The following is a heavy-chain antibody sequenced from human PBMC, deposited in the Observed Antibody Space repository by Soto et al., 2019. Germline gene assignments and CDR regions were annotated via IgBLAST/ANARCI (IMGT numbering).Heavy chain of an antibody. V-gene: IGHV3-23*01. CDR3: AKSYGDTWKHYYFDY. J-gene: IGHJ4*02. CDR2: ISGSGGRT. Sequence: EVQLLESGGGLVQPGGSLRLSCAASRFTFSGYSMSWVRQAPGKGLEWVSGISGSGGRTYYAESVKGRFTISRDNSETTLFLQMNSLRAEDTALYYFAKSYGDTWKHYYFDYWGQGTLVTVSS. D-gene: IGHD3-3*02. CDR1: RFTFSGYS.